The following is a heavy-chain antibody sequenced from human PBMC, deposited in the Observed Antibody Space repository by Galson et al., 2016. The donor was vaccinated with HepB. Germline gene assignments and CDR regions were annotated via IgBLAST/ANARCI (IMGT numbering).Heavy chain of an antibody. CDR2: IYTSGST. D-gene: IGHD3-16*01. V-gene: IGHV4-61*02. Sequence: TLSPTCTVSGGSIISGSHYWTWIRQPVGKGLEWIGLIYTSGSTKYNPSLKSRLTISLDTSKNQFSLELSSVTAADTAVYYCARELGSWSQGTRVTVTS. CDR1: GGSIISGSHY. CDR3: ARELGS. J-gene: IGHJ5*02.